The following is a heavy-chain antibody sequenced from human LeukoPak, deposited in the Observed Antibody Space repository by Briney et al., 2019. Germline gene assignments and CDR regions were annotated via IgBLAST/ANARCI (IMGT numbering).Heavy chain of an antibody. V-gene: IGHV3-21*01. CDR3: AGDFFAVVPAASDYYYYMDV. J-gene: IGHJ6*03. Sequence: GGSLRLSWEASGFTFNTYSMNWVRQAPGKWLEWVSCISSISSYMYYADSVRGRFTISRENAKRSLYLQMNSLRAEDTAVYYCAGDFFAVVPAASDYYYYMDVWGKGTTVTISS. D-gene: IGHD2-2*01. CDR1: GFTFNTYS. CDR2: ISSISSYM.